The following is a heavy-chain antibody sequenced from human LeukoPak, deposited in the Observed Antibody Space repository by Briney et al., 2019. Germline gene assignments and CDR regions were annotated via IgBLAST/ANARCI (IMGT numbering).Heavy chain of an antibody. CDR2: ISGNDNTI. CDR1: GFIFSDYY. Sequence: PGGSLGLSCAASGFIFSDYYMSWIRQGPGKGLEWLSYISGNDNTIYYADSVKGRFTISRDNAKNSLYLQMNSPRAEDTAVYYCARTFKFHYDFWSGPIDAFDIWGQGTMVTVSS. CDR3: ARTFKFHYDFWSGPIDAFDI. J-gene: IGHJ3*02. D-gene: IGHD3-3*01. V-gene: IGHV3-11*04.